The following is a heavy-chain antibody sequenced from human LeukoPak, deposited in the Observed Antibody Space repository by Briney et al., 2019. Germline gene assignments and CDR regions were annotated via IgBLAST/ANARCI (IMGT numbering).Heavy chain of an antibody. Sequence: GASVKVSCKASGYTFTSYGISWVRPAPGQGLEWMGWISAYNGNTNYAQKLQGRVTMTTDTSMSTAYMELRSLRSDDTAVYYCARVMAYDSSGYRYYFDYWGQGTLVTVSS. CDR1: GYTFTSYG. D-gene: IGHD3-22*01. CDR3: ARVMAYDSSGYRYYFDY. J-gene: IGHJ4*02. CDR2: ISAYNGNT. V-gene: IGHV1-18*01.